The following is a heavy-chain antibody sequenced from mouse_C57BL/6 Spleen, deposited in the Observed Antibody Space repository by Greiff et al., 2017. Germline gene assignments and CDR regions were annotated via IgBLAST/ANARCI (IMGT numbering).Heavy chain of an antibody. CDR1: GYTFTSYG. Sequence: QVQLQPSGAELARPGASVKLSCKASGYTFTSYGISWVKQRTGQGLEWIGEIYPRSGNTYYNEKFKGKATLTADKSSSTAYMELRSLTSEDSAVYFCARYLVGGYFDVWGTGTTVTVSS. D-gene: IGHD2-10*02. V-gene: IGHV1-81*01. CDR3: ARYLVGGYFDV. CDR2: IYPRSGNT. J-gene: IGHJ1*03.